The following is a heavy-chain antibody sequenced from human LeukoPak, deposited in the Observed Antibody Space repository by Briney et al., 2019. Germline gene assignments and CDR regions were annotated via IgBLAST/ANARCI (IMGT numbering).Heavy chain of an antibody. V-gene: IGHV4-39*01. D-gene: IGHD3-10*01. CDR3: ARTDYYGSGSYYPHNWFDP. J-gene: IGHJ5*02. CDR2: IYYSGST. CDR1: GGSISSSSYY. Sequence: SETLSLTCTVSGGSISSSSYYWGWIRQPPGKGLEWIGSIYYSGSTYYNPSLKSRVTISVDTSKNQFSLKLSSVTAADTAVYYCARTDYYGSGSYYPHNWFDPWGQGTLVTASS.